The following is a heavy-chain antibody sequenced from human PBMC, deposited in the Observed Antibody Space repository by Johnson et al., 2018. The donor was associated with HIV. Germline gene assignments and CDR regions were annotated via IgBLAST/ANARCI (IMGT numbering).Heavy chain of an antibody. CDR2: IYSGGST. CDR1: GFTVSSNY. D-gene: IGHD6-6*01. Sequence: VQLLESGGGVVQPGGSLRLSCAASGFTVSSNYMTWVRQAPGKGLEWVSVIYSGGSTYYADSVKGRFTISRDNSKNTLYLQMHSLRSEDTAVYYCARDRAILAARPAGAFDVWGPGTMVTVSS. V-gene: IGHV3-66*01. CDR3: ARDRAILAARPAGAFDV. J-gene: IGHJ3*01.